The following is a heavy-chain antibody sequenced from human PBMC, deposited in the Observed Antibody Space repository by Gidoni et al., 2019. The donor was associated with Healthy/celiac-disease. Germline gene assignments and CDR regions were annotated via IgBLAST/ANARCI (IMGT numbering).Heavy chain of an antibody. CDR1: GGSISSSSYY. J-gene: IGHJ4*02. CDR3: ARHKTGGSRFITMVRGVIFPKLPFDY. V-gene: IGHV4-39*01. D-gene: IGHD3-10*01. Sequence: QLQLQESGPGLVKPSETLSLTCTVSGGSISSSSYYWGWIRQPPGKGLEWIGSIYYSGSTYYNPSLKSRVTISVDTSKNQFSLKLSSVTAADTAVYYCARHKTGGSRFITMVRGVIFPKLPFDYWGQGTLVTVSS. CDR2: IYYSGST.